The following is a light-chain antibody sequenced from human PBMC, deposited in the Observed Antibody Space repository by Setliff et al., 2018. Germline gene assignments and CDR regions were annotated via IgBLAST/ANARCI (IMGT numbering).Light chain of an antibody. V-gene: IGLV1-44*01. Sequence: QSALTQPPSASGTPGQRVTISCSGSSSNIGSHSVSWYQQLPGTAPKLLIYKNSQRSSGVPDRFSGSKSGTSASLAISGLQSEDEADYYCAAWDDSLNGPVFGGGTKVTVL. CDR1: SSNIGSHS. CDR2: KNS. CDR3: AAWDDSLNGPV. J-gene: IGLJ2*01.